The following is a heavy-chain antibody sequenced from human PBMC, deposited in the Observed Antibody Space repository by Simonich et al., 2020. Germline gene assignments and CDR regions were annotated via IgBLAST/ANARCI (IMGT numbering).Heavy chain of an antibody. CDR3: ARDQGGRAAAATDY. CDR1: GYTFTSYG. CDR2: TSTSNGNT. Sequence: QVQLVQSGAEVKKPGASVKVSCQASGYTFTSYGISWVRQAPGQELEWMVRTSTSNGNTSYAHKIQVKVNMTTDTTTSTAYMELRSLRSDDAAVYYCARDQGGRAAAATDYWGQGTLVTVSS. V-gene: IGHV1-18*01. J-gene: IGHJ4*02. D-gene: IGHD6-13*01.